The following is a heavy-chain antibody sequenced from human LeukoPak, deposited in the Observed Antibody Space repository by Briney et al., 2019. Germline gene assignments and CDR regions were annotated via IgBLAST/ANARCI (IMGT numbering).Heavy chain of an antibody. J-gene: IGHJ4*02. Sequence: GGSLRLSCAASGFIFSTYGMTWFRQAPGRGLEWVSGISGSGLNTYYADSVKGRFTISRDNAKNSLYLQMNSLRDEDTAVYYCASRGGRGYSYGLFDYWGQGTLVTVSS. CDR3: ASRGGRGYSYGLFDY. CDR2: ISGSGLNT. V-gene: IGHV3-48*02. CDR1: GFIFSTYG. D-gene: IGHD5-18*01.